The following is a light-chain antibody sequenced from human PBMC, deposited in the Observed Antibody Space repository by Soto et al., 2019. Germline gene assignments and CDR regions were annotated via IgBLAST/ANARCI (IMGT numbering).Light chain of an antibody. CDR2: AAS. V-gene: IGKV1-12*01. CDR3: QQGDSFPFT. J-gene: IGKJ4*01. Sequence: DIQMTQSPSSVSASVGDTVTITCRASQDISSWVAWYQQKPGKAPKLLISAASSLQSGVPTRFSGSGSGTDFTLIISGLQPEDCATYFCQQGDSFPFTFGGGTKVEIK. CDR1: QDISSW.